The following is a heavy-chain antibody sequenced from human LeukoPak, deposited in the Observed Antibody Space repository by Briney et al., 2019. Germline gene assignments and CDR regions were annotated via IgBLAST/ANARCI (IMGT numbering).Heavy chain of an antibody. Sequence: GGSLRLSCAASGFTFSSYAMSWVRQAPGKGLEWVSAISGSGGSTYYADSVKGRFTISRDNSKNTLYLQMNSLRAEDTAVYYCAKSWYYYDSSGYFPLNDAFDIWGQGTMDTVSS. CDR3: AKSWYYYDSSGYFPLNDAFDI. D-gene: IGHD3-22*01. J-gene: IGHJ3*02. V-gene: IGHV3-23*01. CDR1: GFTFSSYA. CDR2: ISGSGGST.